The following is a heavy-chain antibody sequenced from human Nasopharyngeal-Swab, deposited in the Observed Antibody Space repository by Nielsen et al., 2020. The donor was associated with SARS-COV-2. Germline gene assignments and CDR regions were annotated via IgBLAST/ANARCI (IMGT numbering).Heavy chain of an antibody. V-gene: IGHV3-23*01. CDR3: ANRRGGSWHPYCFDY. Sequence: GESLKISCAASGFTFSSHDMTWVRQAPGKGPEWVSTISGSGGSTNYADSVKGRFTISRDNSENTLYLQMNSLRAEDTAVYYCANRRGGSWHPYCFDYWGQGTLVTVSS. D-gene: IGHD6-13*01. J-gene: IGHJ4*02. CDR1: GFTFSSHD. CDR2: ISGSGGST.